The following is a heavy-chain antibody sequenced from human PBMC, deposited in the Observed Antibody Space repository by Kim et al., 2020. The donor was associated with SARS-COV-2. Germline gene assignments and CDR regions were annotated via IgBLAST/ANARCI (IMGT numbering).Heavy chain of an antibody. CDR2: ISSSSSYI. D-gene: IGHD3-22*01. CDR3: ARVGVVGGHYDY. J-gene: IGHJ4*02. CDR1: GFTFSSYS. Sequence: GGSLRLSCAASGFTFSSYSMNWVRQAPGKGLEWVSSISSSSSYIYYADSAKGRFTISRANAKNSLYLQLNSLRAEDTAVYYCARVGVVGGHYDYWGQGT. V-gene: IGHV3-21*01.